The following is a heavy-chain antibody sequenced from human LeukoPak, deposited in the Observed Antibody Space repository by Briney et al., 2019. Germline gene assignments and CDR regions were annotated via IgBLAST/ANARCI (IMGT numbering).Heavy chain of an antibody. CDR2: IYYSGST. CDR1: GGSISSYY. D-gene: IGHD6-19*01. CDR3: ARWADSSGWLNTKNQGYYFDY. V-gene: IGHV4-59*01. J-gene: IGHJ4*02. Sequence: SETLSLTCTVSGGSISSYYWSWIRQPPGKGLEWIGYIYYSGSTNYNPSLKSRVTISVDTSKNQFSLKLSSVTAADTAVHYCARWADSSGWLNTKNQGYYFDYWGQGTLVTVSS.